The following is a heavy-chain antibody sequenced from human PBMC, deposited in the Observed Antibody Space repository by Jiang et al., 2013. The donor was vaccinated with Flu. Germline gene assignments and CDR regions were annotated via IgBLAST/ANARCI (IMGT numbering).Heavy chain of an antibody. J-gene: IGHJ4*02. V-gene: IGHV3-30-3*01. CDR1: GFTFSDYA. Sequence: GVVQPGRSLRLSCAASGFTFSDYAMTWVRQAPGKGLEWVALISYDGSYTYYADSVKGRFTISRDNSKNTLYVQLNSLRVEDTAVYYCARDTDYGFDYWGQGILVTVSS. CDR3: ARDTDYGFDY. D-gene: IGHD3-16*01. CDR2: ISYDGSYT.